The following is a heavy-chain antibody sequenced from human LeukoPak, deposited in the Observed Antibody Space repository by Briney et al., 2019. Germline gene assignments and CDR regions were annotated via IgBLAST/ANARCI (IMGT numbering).Heavy chain of an antibody. CDR3: ARDGGSGWFDY. CDR2: IDGSGNT. J-gene: IGHJ4*02. V-gene: IGHV4-4*07. Sequence: PSETLSLTCTVSGASISSYYWSWIRQPAGKGLEWIGRIDGSGNTNYNPSPKSRISVSVDTSKNQVSLKLSYVTAADTAVYYCARDGGSGWFDYWGQGTLVTVSS. CDR1: GASISSYY. D-gene: IGHD6-19*01.